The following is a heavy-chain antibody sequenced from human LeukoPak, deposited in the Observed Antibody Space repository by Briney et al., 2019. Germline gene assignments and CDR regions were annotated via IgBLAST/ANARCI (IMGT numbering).Heavy chain of an antibody. CDR2: ISGSGGAT. J-gene: IGHJ4*02. D-gene: IGHD6-19*01. V-gene: IGHV3-23*01. Sequence: GGTLRLSCAASGFTFNTYGMSWVRQAPGKGLEWVSGISGSGGATYYADSVKGRFTISRDDPHNTLYLQMNSLRAEDTAVYYCAKDPNIAVADPFDYWGQGTLVTVSS. CDR1: GFTFNTYG. CDR3: AKDPNIAVADPFDY.